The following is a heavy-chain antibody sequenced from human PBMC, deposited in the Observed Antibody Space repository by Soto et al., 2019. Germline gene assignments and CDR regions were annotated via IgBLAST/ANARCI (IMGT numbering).Heavy chain of an antibody. Sequence: VQLVQSGAEVKKPGSSVKVSCKASGGTFSSYAISWVRQAPGKGLEWVSAISGSGGSTYYADSVKGRFTISRDNSKNTLYLQMNSLRAEDTAVYYCATPTTVTTSGVVDYWGQGTLVTVSS. CDR1: GGTFSSYA. CDR3: ATPTTVTTSGVVDY. CDR2: ISGSGGST. D-gene: IGHD4-4*01. V-gene: IGHV3-23*04. J-gene: IGHJ4*02.